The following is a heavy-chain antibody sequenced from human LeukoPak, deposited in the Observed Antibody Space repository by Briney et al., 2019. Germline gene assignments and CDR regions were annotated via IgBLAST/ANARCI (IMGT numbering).Heavy chain of an antibody. CDR1: GFAFSSYG. D-gene: IGHD6-19*01. Sequence: GGSLRLSCAASGFAFSSYGMHWVRQAPGKGLEWVAVIWYDGSNKYYADSVKGRFTISRDNSKNTLYLQMNSLRAEDTALYYCAKKGGIPVAGQGDYWGQGTLVTVSS. J-gene: IGHJ4*02. CDR3: AKKGGIPVAGQGDY. CDR2: IWYDGSNK. V-gene: IGHV3-33*06.